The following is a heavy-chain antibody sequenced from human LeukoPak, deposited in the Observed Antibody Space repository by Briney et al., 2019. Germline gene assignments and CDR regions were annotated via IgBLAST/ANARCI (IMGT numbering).Heavy chain of an antibody. V-gene: IGHV4-38-2*02. J-gene: IGHJ4*02. CDR2: IYDGGNP. Sequence: SQTLSLTCTVSGYSISSGYYWGWIRQPPGKGLEWIGSIYDGGNPYYNPSLKSRVTISVDRSKNQFSLKLNSVTAADTAVYYCAREDGDYVKDCWGQGTLVTVSS. D-gene: IGHD4-17*01. CDR1: GYSISSGYY. CDR3: AREDGDYVKDC.